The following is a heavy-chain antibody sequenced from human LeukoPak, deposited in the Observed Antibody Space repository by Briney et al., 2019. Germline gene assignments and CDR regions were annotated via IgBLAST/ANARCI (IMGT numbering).Heavy chain of an antibody. J-gene: IGHJ3*02. V-gene: IGHV1-18*01. Sequence: ASVKVSCKASGYTFTSYGISWVRQAPGQGLERMGWISAYNGNTNYAQKLQGRVTMTTDTSTSTAYMELRSLRSDDTAVYYCARELRFLEWLRAFDIWGQGTMVTVSS. CDR1: GYTFTSYG. D-gene: IGHD3-3*01. CDR3: ARELRFLEWLRAFDI. CDR2: ISAYNGNT.